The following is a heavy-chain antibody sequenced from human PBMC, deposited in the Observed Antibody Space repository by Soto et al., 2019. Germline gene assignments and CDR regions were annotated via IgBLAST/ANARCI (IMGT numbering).Heavy chain of an antibody. Sequence: PGGSLRLSCAASGFTFSSYSMNWVRQAPGKGLEWVSSISSSSSYIYYADSVKGRFTISRDNAKNSLYLQMNSLRAEDTAVYYCASIVGGYSRRYDYWGQGTLVTVSS. CDR3: ASIVGGYSRRYDY. V-gene: IGHV3-21*01. CDR1: GFTFSSYS. CDR2: ISSSSSYI. J-gene: IGHJ4*02. D-gene: IGHD6-13*01.